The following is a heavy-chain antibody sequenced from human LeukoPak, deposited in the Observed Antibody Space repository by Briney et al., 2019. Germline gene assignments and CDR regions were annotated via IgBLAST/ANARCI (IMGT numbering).Heavy chain of an antibody. CDR3: ARDEDTVVHRD. CDR2: ISSSSTI. Sequence: GGSLRLSCVASGFTFSSYSMNWVRQAPGKGLEWVSYISSSSTIYYADSVKGRFTISRDNSKSSLYLQMNSLRDEDTAVYYCARDEDTVVHRDWGQGTLVTVSS. D-gene: IGHD4-23*01. V-gene: IGHV3-48*02. J-gene: IGHJ4*02. CDR1: GFTFSSYS.